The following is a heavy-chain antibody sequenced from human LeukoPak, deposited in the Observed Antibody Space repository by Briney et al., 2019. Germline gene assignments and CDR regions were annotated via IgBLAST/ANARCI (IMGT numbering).Heavy chain of an antibody. CDR1: GFTFGDYA. CDR2: IRSKAYGGTT. Sequence: GGSLRLSCTASGFTFGDYAMSWVRQAPGKGLEWVGFIRSKAYGGTTEYAASVKGRFTISRDDSKSIAYLQMNSLRAEDTAVYYCARVDYGDYAGEDYWGQGTLVTVSS. V-gene: IGHV3-49*04. CDR3: ARVDYGDYAGEDY. D-gene: IGHD4-17*01. J-gene: IGHJ4*02.